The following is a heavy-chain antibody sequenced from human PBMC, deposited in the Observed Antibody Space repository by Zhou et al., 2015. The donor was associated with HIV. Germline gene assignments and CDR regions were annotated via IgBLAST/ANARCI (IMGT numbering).Heavy chain of an antibody. CDR1: GGTFGNHG. CDR2: IIPFVGTA. CDR3: VREGRNYDRSRDPNV. J-gene: IGHJ4*02. D-gene: IGHD3-22*01. Sequence: QVQLVQSGAEVKKPGSSVKVSCKASGGTFGNHGISWVRQAPGQGLEWMGGIIPFVGTANYAQKFQGRVTITADKSTNTAYMELSGLTSDDAAVYYCVREGRNYDRSRDPNVWGQGTLVTVSS. V-gene: IGHV1-69*06.